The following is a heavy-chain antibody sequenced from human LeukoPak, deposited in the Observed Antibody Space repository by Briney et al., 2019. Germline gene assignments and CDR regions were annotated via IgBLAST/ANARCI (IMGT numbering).Heavy chain of an antibody. Sequence: ASVKVSCKASGYTFTSHALHWVRQAPGEGLEWIAWINGATGNTEYSQKFQARVTITRDTSASTAYMELSSLRSEDTAVYYCARSIIIVPNTSYYYYYMDVWGQGTTVTVSS. V-gene: IGHV1-3*01. CDR1: GYTFTSHA. D-gene: IGHD2/OR15-2a*01. J-gene: IGHJ6*02. CDR3: ARSIIIVPNTSYYYYYMDV. CDR2: INGATGNT.